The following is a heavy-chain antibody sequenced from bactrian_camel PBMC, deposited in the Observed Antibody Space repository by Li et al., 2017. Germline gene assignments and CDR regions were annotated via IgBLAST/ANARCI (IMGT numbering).Heavy chain of an antibody. V-gene: IGHV3S40*01. CDR1: GITFSRHD. Sequence: VQLVESGGGLVQPGGSLRLSCAASGITFSRHDMSWVRQAPGKEVEWVAGITSLPSLFRAASYADSVKGRFTASRDNAQNTVYLHMASLKPEDTAVYYCVPVALEERDGLVSCARWSQGTQVTVS. D-gene: IGHD1*01. CDR2: ITSLPSLFRAA. J-gene: IGHJ4*01.